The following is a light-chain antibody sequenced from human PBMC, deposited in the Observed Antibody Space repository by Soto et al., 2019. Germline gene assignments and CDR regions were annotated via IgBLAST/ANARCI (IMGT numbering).Light chain of an antibody. CDR2: DVT. J-gene: IGLJ2*01. CDR3: CSYAGSYTMV. V-gene: IGLV2-11*01. Sequence: QSVLTQPRSVSGSPGQSVTISRTGTSSDVGGYNYVSWYQQQPGKAPRLMIYDVTKRPSGVPDRFSGSKSGNTASLTISGLQAEDEADYYCCSYAGSYTMVFGGGTQLTVL. CDR1: SSDVGGYNY.